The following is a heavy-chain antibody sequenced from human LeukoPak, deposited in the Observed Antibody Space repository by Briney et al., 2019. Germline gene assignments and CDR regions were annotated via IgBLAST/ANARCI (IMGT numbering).Heavy chain of an antibody. J-gene: IGHJ5*02. D-gene: IGHD3-22*01. V-gene: IGHV3-33*06. CDR1: GFTFSSYG. CDR3: AKDRPRTYYYDSSGDWFDP. Sequence: GGSLRLSCAASGFTFSSYGMHWVRQAPGKGLEWVAVIWYDGSNKYYADSVKGRFTISRDNSKNTLYLQMNSLRAEDTAVYYCAKDRPRTYYYDSSGDWFDPWGQGTLVTVSS. CDR2: IWYDGSNK.